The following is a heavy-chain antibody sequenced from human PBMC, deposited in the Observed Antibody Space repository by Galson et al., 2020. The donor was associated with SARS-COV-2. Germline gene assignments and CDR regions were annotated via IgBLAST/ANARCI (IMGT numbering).Heavy chain of an antibody. D-gene: IGHD1-1*01. CDR3: ARREEDNKRRGLEH. J-gene: IGHJ4*02. V-gene: IGHV3-33*01. CDR2: IFYDGNYK. CDR1: GFTFSNYV. Sequence: GASLKISCAASGFTFSNYVMHWVRQAPGKGLEWVAVIFYDGNYKYYGDSVKGRFTISRDNSKNTVYLQMNSLTAEDTAVYYCARREEDNKRRGLEHWDQGILVTVSS.